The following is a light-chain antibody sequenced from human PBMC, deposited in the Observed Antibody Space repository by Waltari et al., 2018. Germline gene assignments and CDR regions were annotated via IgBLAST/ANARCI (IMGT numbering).Light chain of an antibody. Sequence: DIQMTQSPSTLSASVGDRVTITCRASQSISSWLAWYQQKPGKAPKLLIYKASSLESGVPSMFSGSGSGTEFTLTISSLQPDDFATYYCQQYNSYSPETFGQGTRLEIK. J-gene: IGKJ5*01. CDR2: KAS. V-gene: IGKV1-5*03. CDR1: QSISSW. CDR3: QQYNSYSPET.